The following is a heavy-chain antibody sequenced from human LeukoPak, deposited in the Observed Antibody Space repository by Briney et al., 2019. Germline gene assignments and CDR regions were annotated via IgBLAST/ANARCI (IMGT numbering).Heavy chain of an antibody. D-gene: IGHD4/OR15-4a*01. Sequence: GGSLRLSCAASGFTFSSYWMTWVRQTPGKGLEWVANIKQDGTDKYYVDSVKGRFTISRDNAKNSLFLQLGSLRADDTAVYYCARASMGGRDYHLDSWGQGTLVTVSS. CDR1: GFTFSSYW. CDR2: IKQDGTDK. V-gene: IGHV3-7*01. CDR3: ARASMGGRDYHLDS. J-gene: IGHJ4*02.